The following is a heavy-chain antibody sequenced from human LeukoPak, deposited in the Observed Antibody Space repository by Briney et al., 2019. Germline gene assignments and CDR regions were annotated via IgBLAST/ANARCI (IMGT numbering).Heavy chain of an antibody. J-gene: IGHJ4*02. D-gene: IGHD6-13*01. Sequence: GESLQISCKGSGYSFTSYWIGWVRQMPGKGLEWMGIIYPGDSDSRYSPSFQGQVTISADKSISTAYLQWSSLKASDTAMYYCARGGRRLAAAGRGYFDYWGQGTLVTVSS. CDR3: ARGGRRLAAAGRGYFDY. CDR1: GYSFTSYW. CDR2: IYPGDSDS. V-gene: IGHV5-51*01.